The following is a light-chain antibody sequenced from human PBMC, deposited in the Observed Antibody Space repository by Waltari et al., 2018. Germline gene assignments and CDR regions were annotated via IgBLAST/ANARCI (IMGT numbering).Light chain of an antibody. Sequence: QSALTQPRSVSGSPGQSVAISCTGTSSDVGGYNYVSWYQPHPGKAPKLMIYDVTKRPSGVPDRFSGSKSGNTASLTISGLQADDEADYYCCSYAGPFGGGTKLTVL. V-gene: IGLV2-11*01. J-gene: IGLJ2*01. CDR1: SSDVGGYNY. CDR3: CSYAGP. CDR2: DVT.